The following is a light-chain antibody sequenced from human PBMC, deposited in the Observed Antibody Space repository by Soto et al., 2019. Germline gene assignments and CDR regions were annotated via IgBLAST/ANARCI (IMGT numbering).Light chain of an antibody. CDR1: QSVSSY. V-gene: IGKV3-11*01. J-gene: IGKJ5*01. CDR2: DAS. CDR3: QQRSNWPIP. Sequence: EIVLTQSPATLSLSPGERATHSCRASQSVSSYLAWYQQKPGQAPRLLIYDASNRATGIPARFSGSGSGTDFTLTISSLEPEDFAVYYCQQRSNWPIPFGQGTRLEIK.